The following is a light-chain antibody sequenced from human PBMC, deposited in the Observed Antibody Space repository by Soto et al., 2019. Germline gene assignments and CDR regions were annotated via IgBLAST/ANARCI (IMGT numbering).Light chain of an antibody. V-gene: IGLV1-44*01. Sequence: QLVLTQPPSASGTPGQRVTISCSGSSSSIGSNAVNWYQHIPGTAPKLLISNDNQRPSGVPDRFSGSKSGTSASLAISGLQSEDEADYYCAAWDGSLSAVLFGGGTKVTVL. CDR2: NDN. CDR1: SSSIGSNA. CDR3: AAWDGSLSAVL. J-gene: IGLJ2*01.